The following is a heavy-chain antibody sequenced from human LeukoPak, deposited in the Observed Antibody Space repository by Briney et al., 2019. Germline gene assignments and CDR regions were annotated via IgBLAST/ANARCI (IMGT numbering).Heavy chain of an antibody. Sequence: PAGSLRLSCAASGFTFSSCAMSWVRQAPGKGMEWVSVITPSDGSTYYSDSVRGRFTISRVNSKNKMYLQMNSLRAEDTAVYYCAKAQTMTMVTTVFYYGMDVWGQGTTVIVSS. CDR2: ITPSDGST. J-gene: IGHJ6*02. D-gene: IGHD4-17*01. CDR3: AKAQTMTMVTTVFYYGMDV. CDR1: GFTFSSCA. V-gene: IGHV3-23*01.